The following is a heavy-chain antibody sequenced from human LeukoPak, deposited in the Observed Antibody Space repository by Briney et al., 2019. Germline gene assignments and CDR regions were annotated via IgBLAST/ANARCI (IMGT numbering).Heavy chain of an antibody. CDR2: IYYSGST. Sequence: PSETLSLTCTVSGGSISYYYWRWIRQPPGKGLEWIGYIYYSGSTEYNPSLKSRVTISVDTSKNQFSLKLNSVTAADTALYCCARSFRGYDVSTGYEPNNWFDPWGQGTLVTVSS. V-gene: IGHV4-59*01. CDR1: GGSISYYY. J-gene: IGHJ5*02. D-gene: IGHD3-9*01. CDR3: ARSFRGYDVSTGYEPNNWFDP.